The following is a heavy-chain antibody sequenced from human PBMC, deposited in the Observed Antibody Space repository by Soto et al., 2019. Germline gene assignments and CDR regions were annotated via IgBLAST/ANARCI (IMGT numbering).Heavy chain of an antibody. CDR3: ARLAGYSSGWDTPSFDY. CDR2: IYHSGST. Sequence: TLSLTCAVSGGSISSGGYSWSWIRQPPGKGLEWIGYIYHSGSTYYNPSLKSRVTISVDRSKNQFSLKLSSVTAADTAVYYCARLAGYSSGWDTPSFDYWGQGTLVTVSS. V-gene: IGHV4-30-2*01. D-gene: IGHD6-19*01. CDR1: GGSISSGGYS. J-gene: IGHJ4*02.